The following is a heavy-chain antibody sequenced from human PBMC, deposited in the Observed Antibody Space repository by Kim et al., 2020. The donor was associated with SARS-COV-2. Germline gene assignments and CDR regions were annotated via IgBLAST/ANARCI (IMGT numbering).Heavy chain of an antibody. D-gene: IGHD3-22*01. Sequence: SVKVSCKASGCTFSSYAISWVRQAPGQGLEWMGGIIPIFGTANYAQKFQGRVTITADESTSTAYMELSSLRSEDTAVYYCARSEYYYDSSGYRVVDGAFDIWGQGTMVTVSS. V-gene: IGHV1-69*13. CDR1: GCTFSSYA. J-gene: IGHJ3*02. CDR3: ARSEYYYDSSGYRVVDGAFDI. CDR2: IIPIFGTA.